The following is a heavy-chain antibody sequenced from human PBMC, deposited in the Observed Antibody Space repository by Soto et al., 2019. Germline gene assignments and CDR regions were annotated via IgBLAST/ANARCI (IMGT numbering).Heavy chain of an antibody. CDR3: ASGVARGGYNNWFDP. CDR2: IYHSGST. V-gene: IGHV4-30-2*01. CDR1: GGSISSGGYS. D-gene: IGHD2-15*01. Sequence: QLQLQESGSGLVKPSQTLSLTCAVSGGSISSGGYSWSWIRQPPGKGLEWIGYIYHSGSTYYNPSLKSRVTIAVDRSKNQFSLKLSSVTAADTAVYYCASGVARGGYNNWFDPWGQGTLVTVSS. J-gene: IGHJ5*02.